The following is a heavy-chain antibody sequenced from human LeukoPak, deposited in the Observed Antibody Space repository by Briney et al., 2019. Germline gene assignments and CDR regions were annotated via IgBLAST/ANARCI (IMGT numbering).Heavy chain of an antibody. CDR3: AKDLGAYDSSGYIDY. J-gene: IGHJ4*02. D-gene: IGHD3-22*01. CDR1: GFTFDDYA. Sequence: PGGSLRLSCAASGFTFDDYAMHWVRQAPGKGLEWVSGISWNSGSIGYADSVKGRFTISRDNAKNSLYLQMNSLRAEDTALYYCAKDLGAYDSSGYIDYWGQGTLVTVSS. V-gene: IGHV3-9*01. CDR2: ISWNSGSI.